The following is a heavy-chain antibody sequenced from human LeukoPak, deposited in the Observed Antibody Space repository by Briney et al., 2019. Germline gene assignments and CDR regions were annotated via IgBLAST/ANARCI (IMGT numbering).Heavy chain of an antibody. D-gene: IGHD1-26*01. CDR2: IGHDTKDI. J-gene: IGHJ4*02. Sequence: PGGSLRLSCAASGFTFSTSNMNWVRQAPGEGLECVSSIGHDTKDIYYADSVKGRFTISRDNAKNSLYLQMNSLRAEDTAVYYCARVVALATDYWGQGTLVTVSS. V-gene: IGHV3-21*01. CDR1: GFTFSTSN. CDR3: ARVVALATDY.